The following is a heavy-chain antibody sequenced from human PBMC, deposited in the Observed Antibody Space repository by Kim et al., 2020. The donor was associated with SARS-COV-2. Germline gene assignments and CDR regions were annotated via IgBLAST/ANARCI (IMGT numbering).Heavy chain of an antibody. J-gene: IGHJ3*02. Sequence: YADSVKGRFTISRENSKNTLYLQMNSLRAEDTAVYYCAKSHYYDSLLAFDIWGQGTMVTVSS. V-gene: IGHV3-30*02. D-gene: IGHD3-22*01. CDR3: AKSHYYDSLLAFDI.